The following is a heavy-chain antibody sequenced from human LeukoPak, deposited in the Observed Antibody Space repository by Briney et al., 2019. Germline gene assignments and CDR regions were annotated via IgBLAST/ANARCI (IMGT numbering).Heavy chain of an antibody. CDR2: ISYDGSNK. V-gene: IGHV3-30*03. D-gene: IGHD6-19*01. CDR1: GFTFSRYG. J-gene: IGHJ4*02. CDR3: RAVAVSFDY. Sequence: GRSLRLSCAASGFTFSRYGMHWVRQAPGKGLEWVAVISYDGSNKYYADSVKGRFTISRDNSKNTLYLQMNSLRAEDTAVYYCRAVAVSFDYWGQGTLVTVSS.